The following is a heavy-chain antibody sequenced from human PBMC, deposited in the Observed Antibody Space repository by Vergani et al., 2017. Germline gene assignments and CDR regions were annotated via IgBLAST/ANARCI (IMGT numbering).Heavy chain of an antibody. CDR2: LCPSGST. D-gene: IGHD2-8*02. CDR1: GAPISYWC. V-gene: IGHV4-4*07. CDR3: ATGAGPVDI. Sequence: QVQMQESGPGLVKTSETLSLTCSASGAPISYWCWSWLRQPAGKGLEWIGRLCPSGSTNYKPSLKSRVTMAIDTSKLQFSLKLTSVTAADTAVYYCATGAGPVDIWGQETLVTVAS. J-gene: IGHJ4*02.